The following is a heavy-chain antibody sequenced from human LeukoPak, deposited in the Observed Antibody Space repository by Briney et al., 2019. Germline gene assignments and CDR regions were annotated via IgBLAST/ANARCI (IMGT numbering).Heavy chain of an antibody. V-gene: IGHV4-59*01. Sequence: PSETLSLTCTVSGGSISSYYWSWIRQPPGKGLEWIGYIYYSGSTNYNPSLKSRVTISVDTSKNHFSLRLSSVTAADTAVYFCAREMATTSSFDDWGQGTLVTVSS. CDR1: GGSISSYY. CDR2: IYYSGST. D-gene: IGHD5-24*01. J-gene: IGHJ4*02. CDR3: AREMATTSSFDD.